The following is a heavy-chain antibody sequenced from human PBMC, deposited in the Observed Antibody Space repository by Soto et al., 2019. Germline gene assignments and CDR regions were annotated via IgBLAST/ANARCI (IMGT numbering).Heavy chain of an antibody. CDR1: GYTFTGYY. D-gene: IGHD2-2*01. Sequence: GASVKVSCKASGYTFTGYYMHWVRQAPGQGLEWMGWIIPIFGTANYAQKFQGRVTITADESTSTAYMELSSLRSEDTAVYYCARKEGVCSSTSCYVRYYYYGMDVWGQGTTVTVSS. J-gene: IGHJ6*02. CDR3: ARKEGVCSSTSCYVRYYYYGMDV. CDR2: IIPIFGTA. V-gene: IGHV1-69*13.